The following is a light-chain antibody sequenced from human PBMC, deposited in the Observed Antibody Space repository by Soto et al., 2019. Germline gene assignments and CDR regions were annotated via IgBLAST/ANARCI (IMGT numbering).Light chain of an antibody. J-gene: IGLJ1*01. CDR3: AAWDDSLSGSYV. CDR2: SNN. V-gene: IGLV1-47*02. Sequence: QSVLTQPPSASGTPGQRGTLSFSGTSSNIGSNSVYWYQQRPGTAPKLVIYSNNQRPSGVPDRFSGSKSGTSASLAISGLRSEDEADYYCAAWDDSLSGSYVFGTGTKVTVL. CDR1: SSNIGSNS.